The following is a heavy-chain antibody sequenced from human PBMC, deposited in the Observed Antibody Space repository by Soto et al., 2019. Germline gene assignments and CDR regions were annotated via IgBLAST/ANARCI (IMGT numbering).Heavy chain of an antibody. CDR1: GFTFSSYA. D-gene: IGHD4-17*01. CDR3: ASATEITTVTNEG. CDR2: ISYDGSNK. Sequence: QVQLVESGGGVVQPGRSLRLSCAASGFTFSSYAMHWVRQAPGKGLEWVAVISYDGSNKYYADSVKGRFTISRDNSKNTLYLQMNSLRAEDTAVYYCASATEITTVTNEGWGQGTLVTVSS. J-gene: IGHJ4*02. V-gene: IGHV3-30-3*01.